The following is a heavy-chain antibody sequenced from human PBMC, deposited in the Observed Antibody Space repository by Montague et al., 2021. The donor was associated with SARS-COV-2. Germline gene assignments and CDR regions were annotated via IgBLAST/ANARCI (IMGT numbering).Heavy chain of an antibody. CDR1: GRSFSGYY. J-gene: IGHJ6*02. V-gene: IGHV4-34*01. CDR2: LNHSGST. Sequence: SETLSLTCAVYGRSFSGYYWSWIRKPPGKAPEWTGELNHSGSTNYNPSLKSRVTISVDTSKNQFSLKLSSVTAADTAVYYCARDRPRSYYYDSGTYTWGGYGMDVWGQGTTVTVSS. CDR3: ARDRPRSYYYDSGTYTWGGYGMDV. D-gene: IGHD3-10*01.